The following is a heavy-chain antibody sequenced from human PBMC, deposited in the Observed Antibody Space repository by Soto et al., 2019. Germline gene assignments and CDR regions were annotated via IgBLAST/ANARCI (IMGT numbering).Heavy chain of an antibody. Sequence: TLSLTCAVSGGSISSGGYSWSWIRQPPGKGLEWIGYIYHSGSAYYNPSFKSLVTISVDRSRNKFSLTLSAWPAADTAVYYCARVIRGAVAGTDCFDPWGQGTLVTVSS. V-gene: IGHV4-30-2*01. CDR2: IYHSGSA. D-gene: IGHD6-19*01. J-gene: IGHJ5*02. CDR1: GGSISSGGYS. CDR3: ARVIRGAVAGTDCFDP.